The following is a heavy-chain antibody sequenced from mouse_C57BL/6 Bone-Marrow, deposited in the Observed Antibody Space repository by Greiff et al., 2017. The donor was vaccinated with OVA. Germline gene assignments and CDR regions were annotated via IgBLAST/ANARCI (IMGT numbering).Heavy chain of an antibody. V-gene: IGHV1-69*01. CDR3: ARGHYSNCVDYAMDY. J-gene: IGHJ4*01. CDR2: IDPSDSYT. D-gene: IGHD2-5*01. Sequence: QVQLQQPGAELVMPGASVKLSCKASGYTFTSYWMHWVKQRPGQGLEWIGEIDPSDSYTNYNQKFKGKSTLTVDKSSSTAYMQLSSLTSEDSAVYYCARGHYSNCVDYAMDYWGQGTSVTVSS. CDR1: GYTFTSYW.